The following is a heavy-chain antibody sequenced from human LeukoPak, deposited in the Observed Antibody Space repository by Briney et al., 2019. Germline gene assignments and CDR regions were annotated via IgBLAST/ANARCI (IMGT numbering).Heavy chain of an antibody. J-gene: IGHJ3*02. V-gene: IGHV4-59*04. D-gene: IGHD3-10*02. CDR3: ARNPTSKTMSRDSFDI. CDR2: IYYSGST. Sequence: SETLSLTCTVSGGSISNKYWSWIRQPPGKGLEWIGNIYYSGSTYYNPSLKSRVTISVDTSKNQFSLKLSSVTAADTAVYYCARNPTSKTMSRDSFDIWGQGTFVTVSS. CDR1: GGSISNKY.